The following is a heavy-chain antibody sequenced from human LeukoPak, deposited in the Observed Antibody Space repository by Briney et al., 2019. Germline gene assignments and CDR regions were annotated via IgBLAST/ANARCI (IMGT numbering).Heavy chain of an antibody. V-gene: IGHV4-59*01. Sequence: SETLSLTCTVSGGSISTFYWSWLRQPPGKGLEWIGYIYYSGSTNYNPSLKSRVTISVDTSKNLFSLSLSCVTAADTAVYYCAREDPQTTVPEGLDVWGQGTTVTVSS. CDR3: AREDPQTTVPEGLDV. J-gene: IGHJ6*02. CDR2: IYYSGST. CDR1: GGSISTFY. D-gene: IGHD4-17*01.